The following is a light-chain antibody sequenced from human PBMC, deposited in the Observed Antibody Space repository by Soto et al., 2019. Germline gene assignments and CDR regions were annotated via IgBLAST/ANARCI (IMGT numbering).Light chain of an antibody. CDR1: SSDVGGYNY. V-gene: IGLV2-8*01. CDR3: CSYAGSTSYV. CDR2: EVS. J-gene: IGLJ1*01. Sequence: QSVPTQPPSASGSPGQSVTISCTGTSSDVGGYNYVSWYQQHPGKAPKLVISEVSQRPSGVPDRFSGSKSGNTASLTVSGLQAEDEADYYCCSYAGSTSYVFGTGTKVTV.